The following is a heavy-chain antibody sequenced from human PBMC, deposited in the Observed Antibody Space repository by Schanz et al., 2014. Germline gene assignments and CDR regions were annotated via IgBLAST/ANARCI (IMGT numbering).Heavy chain of an antibody. CDR1: GYTFTSYD. CDR3: AKKVPAYNPFDS. D-gene: IGHD1-1*01. J-gene: IGHJ4*02. V-gene: IGHV1-8*02. CDR2: MNPNSGNT. Sequence: QVQLVQSGAEVKKPGASVRLSCEASGYTFTSYDINWVRQAPGQGLEWMGWMNPNSGNTGYAQKFQGRVTMTRHTSISTAYMELSSLRSEDTAVYFCAKKVPAYNPFDSWGQGTLVTVSS.